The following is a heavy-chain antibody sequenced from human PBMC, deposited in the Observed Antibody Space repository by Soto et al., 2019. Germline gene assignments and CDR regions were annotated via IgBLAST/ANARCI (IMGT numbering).Heavy chain of an antibody. CDR1: GFTFSSYA. V-gene: IGHV3-23*01. CDR3: AKDRGGKTRGSRFVFDY. J-gene: IGHJ4*02. CDR2: ISGSGGST. Sequence: EVQLLEYGGGLVQPGGSLRLSCAASGFTFSSYAMSWVRQAPWRGLEWVSAISGSGGSTYYADSVKGRFTISRDNSKNTLYLQMNSLRAEDTAVYYCAKDRGGKTRGSRFVFDYWGQVPLVTVDS. D-gene: IGHD3-16*01.